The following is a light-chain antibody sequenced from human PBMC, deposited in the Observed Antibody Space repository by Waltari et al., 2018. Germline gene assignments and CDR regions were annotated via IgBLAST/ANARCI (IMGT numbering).Light chain of an antibody. CDR2: GAS. J-gene: IGKJ1*01. CDR3: QQYNNWPPWT. Sequence: EIVMTQSPATLSVSPGERATLSCRASQSVRNNLVWYQQKPGQAPRLRIYGASTRVTGIPARFSGSVSGTEFTLTISSLQSEDYAVYYCQQYNNWPPWTFGQGTKVEIK. CDR1: QSVRNN. V-gene: IGKV3-15*01.